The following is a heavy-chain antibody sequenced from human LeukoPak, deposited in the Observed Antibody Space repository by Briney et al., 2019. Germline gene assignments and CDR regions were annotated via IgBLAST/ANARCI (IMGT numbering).Heavy chain of an antibody. V-gene: IGHV4-38-2*01. D-gene: IGHD4-17*01. Sequence: SETLSLTCAVSGYSISSGYYWGWIRQPPGKGLEWIGSIYHSGSTYYNPSLKSRVTISVDTSKNQFSLKLSSVTAADMAVYYCARGLGYGDYNTKNDAFDIWGQGTMVTVSS. CDR3: ARGLGYGDYNTKNDAFDI. CDR1: GYSISSGYY. J-gene: IGHJ3*02. CDR2: IYHSGST.